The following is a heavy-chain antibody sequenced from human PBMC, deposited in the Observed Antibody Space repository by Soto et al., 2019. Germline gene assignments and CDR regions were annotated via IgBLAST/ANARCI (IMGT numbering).Heavy chain of an antibody. Sequence: AGGSLRLSCAASGSTFNTAWLTWVRQAPGKGLEWVGRIKGKPDGGATDYAALVEGRFMISRDDSQNTVFLQMNSLKTDDTAVYYCTAGSPFNYWGPGTLVTVSS. CDR1: GSTFNTAW. V-gene: IGHV3-15*01. CDR2: IKGKPDGGAT. J-gene: IGHJ4*02. CDR3: TAGSPFNY.